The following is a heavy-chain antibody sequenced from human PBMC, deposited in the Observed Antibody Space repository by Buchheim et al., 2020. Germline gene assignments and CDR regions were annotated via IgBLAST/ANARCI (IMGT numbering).Heavy chain of an antibody. V-gene: IGHV3-30*18. CDR1: GFTFSSYG. D-gene: IGHD6-6*01. CDR2: ISYDGSNK. Sequence: QVQLVESGGGVVQPGRSLRLSCAASGFTFSSYGMHWVRQAPGKGLEWVAVISYDGSNKYYADSVKGRFTISRDNSKNTLYLQMNSLRAEDTAVYYCAKDLNRWQLVTSSYGMDVWGQGTT. CDR3: AKDLNRWQLVTSSYGMDV. J-gene: IGHJ6*02.